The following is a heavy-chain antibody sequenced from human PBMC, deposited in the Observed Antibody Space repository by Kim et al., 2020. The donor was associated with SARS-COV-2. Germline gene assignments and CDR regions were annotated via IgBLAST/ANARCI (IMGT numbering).Heavy chain of an antibody. CDR3: ARDRGGYYGSGSYYIPRDY. Sequence: ASVKASCKASGYTFDTYGVSWVRQAPGQGLEWMGWISGYNGNTKYAEKFQGRVTLTTDTSTSIGYMELRTLRSDDTAVYYCARDRGGYYGSGSYYIPRDYWGQGTLVTVSS. CDR2: ISGYNGNT. V-gene: IGHV1-18*01. J-gene: IGHJ4*02. D-gene: IGHD3-10*01. CDR1: GYTFDTYG.